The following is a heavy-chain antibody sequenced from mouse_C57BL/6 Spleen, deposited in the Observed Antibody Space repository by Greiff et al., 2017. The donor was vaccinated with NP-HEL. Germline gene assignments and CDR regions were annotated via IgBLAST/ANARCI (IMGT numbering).Heavy chain of an antibody. CDR3: ARGGLDYFDY. V-gene: IGHV1-76*01. Sequence: QVQLQQSGAELVRPGASVKLSCKASGYTFTDYYINWVKQRPGQGLEWIARIYPGSGNTYYNEKFKGKATLTAEKSSSTAYMQLSSLTSEDSAVYFCARGGLDYFDYWGQGTTLTVSS. J-gene: IGHJ2*01. D-gene: IGHD6-1*01. CDR2: IYPGSGNT. CDR1: GYTFTDYY.